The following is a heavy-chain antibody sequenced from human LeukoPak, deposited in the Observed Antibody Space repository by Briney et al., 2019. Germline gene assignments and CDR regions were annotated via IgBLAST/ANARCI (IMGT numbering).Heavy chain of an antibody. Sequence: ASVKVSCKASGYTFTSYDINWVRQATGQGPEWMGWMNPNSGNTGYAQKFQGRVTMTRNTSISTAYMELSSLRSEDTAVHYCARGSGVSDAFDIWGQGTMVTVSS. D-gene: IGHD3-22*01. CDR2: MNPNSGNT. CDR3: ARGSGVSDAFDI. J-gene: IGHJ3*02. CDR1: GYTFTSYD. V-gene: IGHV1-8*01.